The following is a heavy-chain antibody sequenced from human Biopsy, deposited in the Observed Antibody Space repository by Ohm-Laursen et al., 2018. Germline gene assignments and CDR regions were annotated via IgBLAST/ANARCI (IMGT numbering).Heavy chain of an antibody. V-gene: IGHV4-59*01. CDR3: ARDRGYYSDRTVPGYFDL. CDR1: GDSISSYY. Sequence: TLSLTCTVSGDSISSYYWSWIRQPPGKGLQWIGYVYYTGGTDYNPPLQSRVTISVDTSKNHFSLRLRSVTPADTAIYYCARDRGYYSDRTVPGYFDLWGRGTLVTVSS. D-gene: IGHD3-22*01. J-gene: IGHJ2*01. CDR2: VYYTGGT.